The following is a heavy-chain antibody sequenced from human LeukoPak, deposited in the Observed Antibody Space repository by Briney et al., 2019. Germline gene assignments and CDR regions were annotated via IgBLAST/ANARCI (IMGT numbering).Heavy chain of an antibody. CDR2: IIPIFGTA. CDR1: GYTFTELS. D-gene: IGHD1-14*01. V-gene: IGHV1-69*06. Sequence: SVKVPCKVSGYTFTELSMHWVRQAPGQGLEWMGGIIPIFGTANYAQKFQGRVTITADKSTSTAYMELSSLRSEDTAVYYCARDRNVDAFDIWGQGTMVTVSS. CDR3: ARDRNVDAFDI. J-gene: IGHJ3*02.